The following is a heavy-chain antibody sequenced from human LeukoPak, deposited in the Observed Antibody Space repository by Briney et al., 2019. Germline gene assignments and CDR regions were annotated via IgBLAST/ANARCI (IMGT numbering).Heavy chain of an antibody. CDR2: FYHSGST. CDR1: GYSISSGYY. CDR3: ARLWFLEWLSIYYFDY. V-gene: IGHV4-38-2*02. D-gene: IGHD3/OR15-3a*01. J-gene: IGHJ4*02. Sequence: SETLSLTCTVSGYSISSGYYWGWIRQPPGKGLEWVGSFYHSGSTYYNPSLKSRVTISVDTSKNQFSLKLRSVTAADTAVYYCARLWFLEWLSIYYFDYWGQGTLVTVSS.